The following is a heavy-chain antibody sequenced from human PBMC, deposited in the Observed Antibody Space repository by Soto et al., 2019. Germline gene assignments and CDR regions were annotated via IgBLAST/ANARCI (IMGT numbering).Heavy chain of an antibody. D-gene: IGHD3-16*02. V-gene: IGHV5-51*01. Sequence: GESLKISCKGSGYSFTSYWIGWVRQMPGKGLEWMGIIYPGDSDTRYSPSFQGQVTISADKSISTAYLQLSSLKASDTAMYYCARLWAYYDYVWGSYRPRAHAFDIWGQGTMVTVSS. CDR2: IYPGDSDT. CDR1: GYSFTSYW. J-gene: IGHJ3*02. CDR3: ARLWAYYDYVWGSYRPRAHAFDI.